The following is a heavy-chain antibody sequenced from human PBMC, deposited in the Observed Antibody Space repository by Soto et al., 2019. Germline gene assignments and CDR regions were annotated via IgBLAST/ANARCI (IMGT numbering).Heavy chain of an antibody. D-gene: IGHD2-21*01. V-gene: IGHV1-69*13. CDR2: IIPIFGTA. CDR1: GGTFSSYA. CDR3: ARGGHGGGYSFVDY. J-gene: IGHJ4*02. Sequence: GASVKVSCKASGGTFSSYAISWVRQAPGQGLEWMGGIIPIFGTANYAQKFQGRVTTTADESTSTAYMELSSLRSEDTAVYHCARGGHGGGYSFVDYWGRGTLVTVSS.